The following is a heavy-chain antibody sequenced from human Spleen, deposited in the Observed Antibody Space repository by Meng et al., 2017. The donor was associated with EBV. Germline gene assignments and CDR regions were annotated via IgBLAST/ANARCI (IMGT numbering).Heavy chain of an antibody. D-gene: IGHD6-19*01. CDR2: INTNTGFP. Sequence: QVQLVQSGSELKKPGASVMVSCKASGYTFTDYAMNWVRQVPGRGLEWVGWINTNTGFPTYAQGFRGRFLFSLDTSVSTADLQISSLKAEDTAVYYCASGGWGDYWGQGTLVTVSS. CDR3: ASGGWGDY. V-gene: IGHV7-4-1*02. CDR1: GYTFTDYA. J-gene: IGHJ4*02.